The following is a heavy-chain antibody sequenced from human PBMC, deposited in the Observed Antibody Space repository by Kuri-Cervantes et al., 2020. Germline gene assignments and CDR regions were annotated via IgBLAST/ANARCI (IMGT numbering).Heavy chain of an antibody. CDR3: ARDRARGSGYYYFDY. Sequence: ASVKVSCKASGYTFTSYGISWVRQAPGQGLEWMGWISAYNGNTNYAQKLQGRVTMTTDTSTSTAYMELSSLRSEDTAVYYCARDRARGSGYYYFDYWGQGTLVTVSS. CDR2: ISAYNGNT. J-gene: IGHJ4*02. D-gene: IGHD3-22*01. CDR1: GYTFTSYG. V-gene: IGHV1-18*01.